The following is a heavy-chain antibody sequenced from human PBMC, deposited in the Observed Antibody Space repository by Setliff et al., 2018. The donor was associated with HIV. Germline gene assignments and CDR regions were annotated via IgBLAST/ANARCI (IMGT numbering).Heavy chain of an antibody. V-gene: IGHV1-69*13. J-gene: IGHJ3*02. Sequence: SVKVSCKASGDTFRMDTISWLRQAPGHGPEWMGGIVAAFGSTTYAQKCQGRVRITADASTSTVYMELRSLTPEDTAVYYCARDGSGILRGTFDIWGQGTLVTVSS. D-gene: IGHD3-10*01. CDR3: ARDGSGILRGTFDI. CDR1: GDTFRMDT. CDR2: IVAAFGST.